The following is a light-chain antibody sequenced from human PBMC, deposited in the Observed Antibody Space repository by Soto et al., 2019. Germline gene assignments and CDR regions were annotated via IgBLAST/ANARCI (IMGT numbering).Light chain of an antibody. V-gene: IGLV2-14*01. J-gene: IGLJ3*02. CDR3: SSYTTSSLWV. CDR2: EVS. Sequence: QSVLTQPASVSGSPGQSITISCTGTNNDVGYNYVSWFQQHPGKAPKLIIYEVSTRPSGVSNRFSGSKSGNTASLTISGLQAEDEADYYCSSYTTSSLWVFGGGTQLTVL. CDR1: NNDVGYNY.